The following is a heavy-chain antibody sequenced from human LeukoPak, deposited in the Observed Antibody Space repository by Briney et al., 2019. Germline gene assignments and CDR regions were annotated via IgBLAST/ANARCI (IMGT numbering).Heavy chain of an antibody. J-gene: IGHJ4*02. D-gene: IGHD4-17*01. V-gene: IGHV3-74*01. CDR2: INSDGSST. CDR3: ARDPPTVTTGAGFDY. CDR1: GFTFSSYW. Sequence: GGSLRLSCVASGFTFSSYWMHWVRQAPGKGLVWVSRINSDGSSTSYADSVKGRFTISRDNAKNTLYLQMNSLRAEDTAVYYCARDPPTVTTGAGFDYWGQGTLVTVSS.